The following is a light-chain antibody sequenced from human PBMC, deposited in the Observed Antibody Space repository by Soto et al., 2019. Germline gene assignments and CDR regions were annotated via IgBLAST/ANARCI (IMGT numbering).Light chain of an antibody. J-gene: IGLJ2*01. CDR2: DDN. CDR1: NIRDRS. Sequence: SYELTQPPSVSVAPGQTATITCGGNNIRDRSVNWCQQKPGQAPVLVVFDDNYRPSGIPERFSGSNSGNTATLTISRVEAGDGADYYCQVWDSTSDHWFFGGGTQLTVL. V-gene: IGLV3-21*02. CDR3: QVWDSTSDHWF.